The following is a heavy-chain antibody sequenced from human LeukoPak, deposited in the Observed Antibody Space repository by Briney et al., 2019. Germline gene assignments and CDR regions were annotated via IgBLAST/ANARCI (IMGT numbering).Heavy chain of an antibody. CDR1: GGSISSYY. J-gene: IGHJ4*02. D-gene: IGHD5-12*01. CDR3: ARGRSTGWLRLFRVSYFDY. Sequence: SETLSLTCTVSGGSISSYYWSWIRQPPGKGLEWIGYIYYSGSTNYNPSLKSRVTISVDTSKNQFSLKLSSVTAADTAVYYCARGRSTGWLRLFRVSYFDYWGQGTLVTVSS. CDR2: IYYSGST. V-gene: IGHV4-59*12.